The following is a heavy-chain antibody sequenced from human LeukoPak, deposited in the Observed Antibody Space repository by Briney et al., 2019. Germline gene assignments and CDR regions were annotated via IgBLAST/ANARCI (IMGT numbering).Heavy chain of an antibody. CDR1: GYTFTEYY. V-gene: IGHV1-2*02. CDR2: INPNSGGT. J-gene: IGHJ4*02. Sequence: ASVKVSCKASGYTFTEYYMHWVRQAPGQGLEWMGWINPNSGGTNYAQKFQGRVTMTRDTSISTGYMELSGLRSDDTAVYYCAREAVGATTFDHWGQGTLVTVSS. CDR3: AREAVGATTFDH. D-gene: IGHD1-26*01.